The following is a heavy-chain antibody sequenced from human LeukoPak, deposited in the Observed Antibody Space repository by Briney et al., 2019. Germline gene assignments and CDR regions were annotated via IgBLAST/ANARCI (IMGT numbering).Heavy chain of an antibody. CDR1: GFTFSSYS. CDR3: AKDPGGIYGSAPSSWFDP. D-gene: IGHD3-10*01. V-gene: IGHV3-23*01. Sequence: PGGSLRLSCAASGFTFSSYSMNWVRQAPGKGLEWVSAISGSGGSTYYADSVKGRFTISRDNSKNTLYLQMNSLRAEDTAVYYCAKDPGGIYGSAPSSWFDPWGQGTLVTVSS. CDR2: ISGSGGST. J-gene: IGHJ5*02.